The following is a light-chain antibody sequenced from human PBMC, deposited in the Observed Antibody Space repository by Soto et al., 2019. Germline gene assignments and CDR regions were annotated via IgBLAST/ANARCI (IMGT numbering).Light chain of an antibody. V-gene: IGKV1-39*01. Sequence: PMTQSASSVSASVGDRVTITCRASQSISTYLNWYQQNPGKAPKLLIYAASSLQSGVPSRFSGIASGTDFTLPIRCLQTEDFATYDGQQNAIVPPWTFGQGTKVDI. CDR3: QQNAIVPPWT. CDR2: AAS. J-gene: IGKJ1*01. CDR1: QSISTY.